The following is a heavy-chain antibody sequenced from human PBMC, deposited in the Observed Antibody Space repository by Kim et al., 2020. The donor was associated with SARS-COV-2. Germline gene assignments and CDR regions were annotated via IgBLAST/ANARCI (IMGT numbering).Heavy chain of an antibody. CDR1: GFTFSNYA. V-gene: IGHV3-23*01. Sequence: GGSLRLSCAASGFTFSNYAMSWVRQAPGKGLECVSGVSDSGASTYYADSVKGRFTISRDNSKNMVHLRLSSLRAEDTAIYYCAKDTEDARSGSSWYPLFDYWGQGALVTVSS. D-gene: IGHD6-13*01. CDR2: VSDSGAST. J-gene: IGHJ4*02. CDR3: AKDTEDARSGSSWYPLFDY.